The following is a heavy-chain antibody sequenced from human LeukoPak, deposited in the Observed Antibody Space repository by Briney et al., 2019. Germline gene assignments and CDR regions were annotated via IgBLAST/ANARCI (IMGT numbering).Heavy chain of an antibody. V-gene: IGHV4-59*08. J-gene: IGHJ4*02. CDR2: IYYSGST. D-gene: IGHD4-17*01. Sequence: SETLSLTCAVYGGSFSGYYWSWIRQPPGKGLEWIGYIYYSGSTNYNPSLKSRVTISVDTSKNQFSLKLSSVTAADTAVYYCARLDPTTVTTFDYWGQGTLVTVSS. CDR3: ARLDPTTVTTFDY. CDR1: GGSFSGYY.